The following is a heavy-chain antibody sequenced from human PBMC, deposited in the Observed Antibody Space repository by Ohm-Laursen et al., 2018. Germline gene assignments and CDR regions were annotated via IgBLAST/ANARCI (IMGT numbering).Heavy chain of an antibody. CDR1: GCSFNSYA. Sequence: ASVKVSCKASGCSFNSYAISWVRQAPGQGLEWMGWISPYNGNTNYAQKFQGRVTMTTDTSTSTAYMELRSLRSDDTAVYYCARDFYSAAARGNWFDPWGQGTLVTVSS. J-gene: IGHJ5*01. CDR3: ARDFYSAAARGNWFDP. CDR2: ISPYNGNT. V-gene: IGHV1-18*01. D-gene: IGHD2-2*01.